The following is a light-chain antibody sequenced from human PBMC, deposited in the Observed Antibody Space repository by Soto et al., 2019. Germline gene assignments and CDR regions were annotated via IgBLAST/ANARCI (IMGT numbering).Light chain of an antibody. V-gene: IGKV1-39*01. Sequence: DIQMTQSPPSLSASVGDRVNMTCRASRSISRYLSWYQQKPGKAPNLLIYAASSLQSGVPSRFSGAGSGTDFTLTIANLHPEDFAIYYCKQSYSTQWTFGQGTKVDI. CDR1: RSISRY. CDR2: AAS. CDR3: KQSYSTQWT. J-gene: IGKJ1*01.